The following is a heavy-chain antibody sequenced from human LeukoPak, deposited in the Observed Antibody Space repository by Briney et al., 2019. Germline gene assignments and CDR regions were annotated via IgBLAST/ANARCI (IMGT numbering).Heavy chain of an antibody. J-gene: IGHJ4*02. CDR1: GYTFTSYY. CDR2: INPSGGST. D-gene: IGHD3-22*01. V-gene: IGHV1-46*01. Sequence: GASVKVSCKASGYTFTSYYMHWVRQAPGQGLEWMGIINPSGGSTSYAQKFQGRVTITADESTSTAYMELSSLRSEDTAVYYCARGRREKWLSAPFDYWGQGTLVTVSS. CDR3: ARGRREKWLSAPFDY.